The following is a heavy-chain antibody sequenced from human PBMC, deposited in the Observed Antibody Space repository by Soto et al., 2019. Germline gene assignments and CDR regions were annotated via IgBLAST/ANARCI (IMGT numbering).Heavy chain of an antibody. J-gene: IGHJ4*02. CDR1: GYPFTDYF. Sequence: QAQLVQSGAEGKKPGASVRVSCKTSGYPFTDYFIHWVRQAPGQGLERMGIISLYHHSTSYAQKFQGRLTVTADTSTTTVYMDLSSLTSEDSAVYWCARELYSCGGDCPYYMDYWGQGTLVTVSS. D-gene: IGHD2-21*02. CDR2: ISLYHHST. CDR3: ARELYSCGGDCPYYMDY. V-gene: IGHV1-46*01.